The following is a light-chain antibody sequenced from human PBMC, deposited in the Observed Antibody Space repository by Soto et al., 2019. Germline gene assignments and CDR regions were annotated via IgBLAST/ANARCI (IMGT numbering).Light chain of an antibody. J-gene: IGKJ4*01. Sequence: EIVLTQSPATLSLSPGERATLSCRASQSISSHLVWYQQSPGQAPRLLMYDASNRATGIPARFSGSGSGTDFTLTISSLEPEDFAVYYCQKRPHWPLTFGGGTKVEIK. CDR3: QKRPHWPLT. CDR1: QSISSH. CDR2: DAS. V-gene: IGKV3-11*01.